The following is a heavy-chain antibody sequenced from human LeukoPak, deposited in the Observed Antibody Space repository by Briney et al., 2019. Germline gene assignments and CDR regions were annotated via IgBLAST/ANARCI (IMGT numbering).Heavy chain of an antibody. V-gene: IGHV1-2*02. CDR1: GYTFTGYY. D-gene: IGHD1-26*01. CDR2: INPNSGGT. CDR3: ARVSVYRSDFDY. Sequence: ASVKVSCKASGYTFTGYYMHWVRQAPGQGLEWMGWINPNSGGTNYAQKFQGRVTMTRDTSISTAYMELSRLRSDDTAMYYCARVSVYRSDFDYWGQGTLVTVSS. J-gene: IGHJ4*02.